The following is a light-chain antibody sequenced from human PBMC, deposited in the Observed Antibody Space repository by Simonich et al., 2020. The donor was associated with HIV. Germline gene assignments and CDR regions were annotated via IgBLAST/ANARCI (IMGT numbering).Light chain of an antibody. CDR3: HQYHNWPRT. CDR2: DAS. J-gene: IGKJ1*01. CDR1: QSISIY. Sequence: ELVLTQSPATLSLSPGERATLSCRASQSISIYLAWYQQKPGQAPRLLIYDASNRATGIPARFSGRGSGTEFTLTISSLQSEDFAVYYCHQYHNWPRTFGQGTKVEIK. V-gene: IGKV3-11*01.